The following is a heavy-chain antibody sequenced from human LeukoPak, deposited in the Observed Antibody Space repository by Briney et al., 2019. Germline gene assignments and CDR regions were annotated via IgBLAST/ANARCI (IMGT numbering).Heavy chain of an antibody. Sequence: GSLRLSCAASGFTFSSYWMSWVRQPPGKGLEWFGYISDSGTTNYNPSLKSRVTISVDTSKKEFSLKLSSVTAADTAVYYCARVTWFPGTSYYYMDVWGKGTTVTVSS. J-gene: IGHJ6*03. CDR2: ISDSGTT. V-gene: IGHV4-59*01. D-gene: IGHD1-1*01. CDR3: ARVTWFPGTSYYYMDV. CDR1: GFTFSSYW.